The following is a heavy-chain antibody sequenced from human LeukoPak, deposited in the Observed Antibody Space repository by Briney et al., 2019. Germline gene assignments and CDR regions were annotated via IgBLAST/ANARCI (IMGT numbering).Heavy chain of an antibody. CDR3: ARDGDFYYFDY. CDR2: IYHSGST. V-gene: IGHV4-38-2*02. CDR1: GYSFSSGNY. Sequence: SETLSLTCTVSGYSFSSGNYWGWIRQPPGKGPEWIGSIYHSGSTYYNPSLKSRVSISVDTSKNQFSLGLSSVTAADTAVYYCARDGDFYYFDYWGQGTLVTVSS. J-gene: IGHJ4*02.